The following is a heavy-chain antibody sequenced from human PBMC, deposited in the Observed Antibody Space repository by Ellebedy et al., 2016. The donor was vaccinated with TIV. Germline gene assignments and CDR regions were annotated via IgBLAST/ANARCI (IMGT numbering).Heavy chain of an antibody. CDR1: GDSISSSSDY. CDR3: ATCNQDYPHVGV. CDR2: ISNRDRT. J-gene: IGHJ6*04. D-gene: IGHD4-11*01. Sequence: SETLSLTXTVSGDSISSSSDYWVCIRQPPGKGLEWIVTISNRDRTDYNPSLKSRVFILVDASKNQFFLKLTSVTAADTAVYYCATCNQDYPHVGVWGKGTTVTVSS. V-gene: IGHV4-39*01.